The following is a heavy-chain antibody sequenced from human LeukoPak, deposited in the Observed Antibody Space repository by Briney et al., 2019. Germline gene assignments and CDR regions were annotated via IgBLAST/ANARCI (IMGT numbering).Heavy chain of an antibody. CDR2: INHSGST. CDR3: AGDGDPYYFDY. CDR1: GGSFSGYY. D-gene: IGHD4-17*01. J-gene: IGHJ4*02. Sequence: SETLSLTCAVYGGSFSGYYWSWIRQPPGKGLEWIGEINHSGSTNYNPSLKSRVTISVDTSKNQFSLKLSSVTAADTAVYYCAGDGDPYYFDYWGQGTLVTVSS. V-gene: IGHV4-34*01.